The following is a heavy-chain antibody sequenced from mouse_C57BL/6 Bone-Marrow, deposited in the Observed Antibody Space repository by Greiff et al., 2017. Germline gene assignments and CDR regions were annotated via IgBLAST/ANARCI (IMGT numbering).Heavy chain of an antibody. CDR3: ARQVVYGSSPSMDY. J-gene: IGHJ4*01. CDR2: ISYDGSN. D-gene: IGHD1-1*01. V-gene: IGHV3-6*01. CDR1: GYSITSGYY. Sequence: DVQLQESGPGLVKPSQSLSLTCSVTGYSITSGYYWNWIRQFPGNKLEWMGYISYDGSNNYNPSLKNRISITRDTSKNQFFLKLNSVTTEDTATYYSARQVVYGSSPSMDYWGQGTSVTVS.